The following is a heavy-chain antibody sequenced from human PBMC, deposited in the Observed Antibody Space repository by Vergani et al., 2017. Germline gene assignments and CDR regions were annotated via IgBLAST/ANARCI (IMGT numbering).Heavy chain of an antibody. D-gene: IGHD3-16*01. J-gene: IGHJ6*04. CDR1: GYTFPDYF. Sequence: QVQLVQSGAEVKKPGASVKVSCTASGYTFPDYFIHWVRQAPGQGLEWMGWINPNRGGTNYAQKFRGRVTLTRDTSISTAYMELSRLRSDDTAVYYCARGRGNDPLPYYYFDYVMDVWGKGP. CDR3: ARGRGNDPLPYYYFDYVMDV. CDR2: INPNRGGT. V-gene: IGHV1-2*02.